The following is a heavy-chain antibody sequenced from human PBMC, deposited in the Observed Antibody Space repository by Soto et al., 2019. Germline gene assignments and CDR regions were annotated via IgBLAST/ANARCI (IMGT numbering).Heavy chain of an antibody. D-gene: IGHD3-10*01. CDR2: ISSDGSDK. CDR3: ARDRLYGAGLIDV. CDR1: GFTFSSYG. V-gene: IGHV3-30-3*01. Sequence: QVQLVESGGGVVQPGRSLRLSCAASGFTFSSYGMHLVRQAPGKGLEWVAVISSDGSDKYYADSVKGRFTISRDNSKNKLYVQLNRMRAEDTALYYCARDRLYGAGLIDVCGQGTTVTVSS. J-gene: IGHJ6*02.